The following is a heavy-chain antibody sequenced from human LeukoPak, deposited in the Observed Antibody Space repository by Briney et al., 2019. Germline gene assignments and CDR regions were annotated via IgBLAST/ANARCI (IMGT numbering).Heavy chain of an antibody. CDR1: GFTFSSYS. CDR3: AREYGSGRNYFDY. V-gene: IGHV3-21*01. Sequence: GGSLRLSCAASGFTFSSYSMNWVRQAPGKGLEWVSSISSSSSYIYYADSVKGRFTISRDNAKNSLYLQMNSLRAEDTAVYYCAREYGSGRNYFDYWGQGTLDTVSS. CDR2: ISSSSSYI. J-gene: IGHJ4*02. D-gene: IGHD3-10*01.